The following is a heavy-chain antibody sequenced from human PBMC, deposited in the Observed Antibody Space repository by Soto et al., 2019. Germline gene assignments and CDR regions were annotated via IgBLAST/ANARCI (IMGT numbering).Heavy chain of an antibody. CDR2: ISWNSGSI. CDR1: GFTFDDYA. D-gene: IGHD2-21*02. J-gene: IGHJ4*02. CDR3: AKDREGSTIGVVTAHLDY. V-gene: IGHV3-9*01. Sequence: EVQLVESGGGLVQPGRSLRLSCAASGFTFDDYAMHWVRQAPGKGLEWVSGISWNSGSIGYADSVKGRFTISRDNAKNSLYLKMNSLRAEDTSLYYCAKDREGSTIGVVTAHLDYWGQGTLVTVSS.